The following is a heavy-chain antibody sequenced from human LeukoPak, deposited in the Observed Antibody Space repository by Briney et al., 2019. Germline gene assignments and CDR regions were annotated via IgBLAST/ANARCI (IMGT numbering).Heavy chain of an antibody. J-gene: IGHJ5*02. CDR1: GFTFSGHG. CDR2: INSEGSST. V-gene: IGHV3-74*01. Sequence: GGSLRLSCAASGFTFSGHGMYWVRQAPGKGLVWVSRINSEGSSTAYAAFVKGRFTISRDNAKNTLFLPMNSLRVEDTAVYHCVRGNDHWGQGTLVTVSS. CDR3: VRGNDH.